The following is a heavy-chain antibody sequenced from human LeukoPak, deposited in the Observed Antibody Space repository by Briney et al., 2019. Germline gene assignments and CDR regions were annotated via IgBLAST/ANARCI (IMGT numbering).Heavy chain of an antibody. Sequence: GGSLRLSCAASGFTFSSYAMHWVRQAPGKGLEWVAVISYDGSNKYYADSVKGRFTIPRDNSKNTLYLQMNSLRAEDTAVYYCARVRYSYGYSMDVWGQGTTVTVSS. D-gene: IGHD5-18*01. J-gene: IGHJ6*02. CDR1: GFTFSSYA. CDR3: ARVRYSYGYSMDV. V-gene: IGHV3-30*04. CDR2: ISYDGSNK.